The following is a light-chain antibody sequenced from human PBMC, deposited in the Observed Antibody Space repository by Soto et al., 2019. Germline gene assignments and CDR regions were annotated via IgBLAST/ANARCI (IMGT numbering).Light chain of an antibody. CDR3: QQRINWPIT. CDR2: DAS. Sequence: EIVLTQSPATLSLSPGERATLSCRASQSVSSYLAWYQQKPGQAPRLPIYDASNRATGIPARFSGSGSGTDFTLTISSLEPEDFAVYYCQQRINWPITFGQGTRLEIK. V-gene: IGKV3-11*01. CDR1: QSVSSY. J-gene: IGKJ5*01.